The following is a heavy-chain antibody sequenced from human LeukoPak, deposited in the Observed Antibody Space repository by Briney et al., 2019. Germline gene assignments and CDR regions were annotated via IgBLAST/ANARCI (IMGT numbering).Heavy chain of an antibody. Sequence: SETLSLTCAVSGGSITSSKYFWGWIRQPPGKELELIGIISYGGSTDYNPSLKSRVTISTDTSKNQFSLKLTSETAADTAVYYCAGLGVMVLVYQFEYWGRGTPVTVSS. CDR2: ISYGGST. CDR3: AGLGVMVLVYQFEY. CDR1: GGSITSSKYF. J-gene: IGHJ4*02. D-gene: IGHD2-8*01. V-gene: IGHV4-39*07.